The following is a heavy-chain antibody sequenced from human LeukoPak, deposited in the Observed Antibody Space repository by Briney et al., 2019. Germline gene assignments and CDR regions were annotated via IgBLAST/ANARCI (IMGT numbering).Heavy chain of an antibody. CDR2: ISGRGGST. J-gene: IGHJ4*02. V-gene: IGHV3-23*01. D-gene: IGHD6-19*01. CDR1: GFTFSSYA. CDR3: AKDLGRGWFVY. Sequence: PGGSLRLSCAASGFTFSSYAMSWVRQAPGKGREWVSAISGRGGSTYYADSVKGRFTISRDNSKNTLYLQMNSLSAEDTAVYYCAKDLGRGWFVYWGQGTLVTVSS.